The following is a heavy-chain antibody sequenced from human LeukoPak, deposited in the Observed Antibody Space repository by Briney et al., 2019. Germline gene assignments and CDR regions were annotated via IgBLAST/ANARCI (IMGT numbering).Heavy chain of an antibody. D-gene: IGHD1-26*01. CDR2: IYYSGST. V-gene: IGHV4-39*01. J-gene: IGHJ5*02. CDR3: ARLGAVRIDP. Sequence: RPSETLTLTCTVSGGSISSSSYYWGWLGQPPGKGLEWIGSIYYSGSTYYKPSLNSRVTIAVDTSKNQFSVKLSSGTAADTAVYYCARLGAVRIDPWGQGTLVTVSS. CDR1: GGSISSSSYY.